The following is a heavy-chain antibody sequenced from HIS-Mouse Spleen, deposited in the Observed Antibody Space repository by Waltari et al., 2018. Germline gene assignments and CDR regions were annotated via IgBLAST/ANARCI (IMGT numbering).Heavy chain of an antibody. CDR2: INNSGST. CDR3: ARMGPASGSYGDY. Sequence: QVQLQQWGAGLLKPSETLSLTCAFYGGSFSGYYWSWIRQPPGKGLEWIGEINNSGSTNYNPSLKSRVTISVDTSKNQFSLKLSSVTAADTAVYYCARMGPASGSYGDYWGQGTLVTVSS. V-gene: IGHV4-34*01. D-gene: IGHD1-26*01. J-gene: IGHJ4*02. CDR1: GGSFSGYY.